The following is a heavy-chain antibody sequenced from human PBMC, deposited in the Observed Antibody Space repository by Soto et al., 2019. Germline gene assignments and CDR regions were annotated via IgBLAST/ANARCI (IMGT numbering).Heavy chain of an antibody. CDR3: ARVVYYYGSGSYYNVYENWFDP. Sequence: GASVKVSCKASGYTFTSYGISWVRQAPGQGLEWMGWISAYNGNTNYAQKLQGRVTMTTDTSTSTAYMELRSLRSDDTAVYYCARVVYYYGSGSYYNVYENWFDPWGQGTLVTVSS. V-gene: IGHV1-18*01. J-gene: IGHJ5*02. CDR1: GYTFTSYG. CDR2: ISAYNGNT. D-gene: IGHD3-10*01.